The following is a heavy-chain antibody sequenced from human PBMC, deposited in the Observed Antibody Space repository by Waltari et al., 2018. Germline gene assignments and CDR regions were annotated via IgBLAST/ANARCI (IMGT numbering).Heavy chain of an antibody. D-gene: IGHD2-15*01. CDR1: GYTFTGYY. CDR3: ARGHYGGGGRFDP. CDR2: INPNSGGT. J-gene: IGHJ5*02. Sequence: QVQLVQSGAEVKKPGASVKVSCKASGYTFTGYYMHWVRQAPGQGLEWMGWINPNSGGTNYAPKFKGRVTMTRDTSISTAYMELSRLRADDTAVYDCARGHYGGGGRFDPGGQGTLVTVSS. V-gene: IGHV1-2*02.